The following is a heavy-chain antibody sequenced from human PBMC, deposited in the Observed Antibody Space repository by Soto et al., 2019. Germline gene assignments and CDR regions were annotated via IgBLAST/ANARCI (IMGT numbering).Heavy chain of an antibody. CDR1: GYTFTSYG. D-gene: IGHD1-1*01. V-gene: IGHV1-18*01. CDR2: ISAYNGNT. Sequence: ASVKVSCKASGYTFTSYGISWVRQAPGQGLEWMGWISAYNGNTNYAQKLQGRVTMTTDTSTSTAYMELRSLRSDDTAVYYCARDFLPGEATTHEYFQHWGQGTLVTVSS. J-gene: IGHJ1*01. CDR3: ARDFLPGEATTHEYFQH.